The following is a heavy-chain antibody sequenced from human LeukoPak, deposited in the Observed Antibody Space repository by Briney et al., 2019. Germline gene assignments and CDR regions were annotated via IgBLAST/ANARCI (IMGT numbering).Heavy chain of an antibody. V-gene: IGHV3-23*01. CDR3: AKERQTGDYFTSDF. D-gene: IGHD4-17*01. J-gene: IGHJ4*02. Sequence: RQAPXXXXXWXXXINGRGDSTFYADSVKGQFTISRDNSKSTVYLQMNSLRADDTAVYYCAKERQTGDYFTSDFWGQGTLVTAFS. CDR2: INGRGDST.